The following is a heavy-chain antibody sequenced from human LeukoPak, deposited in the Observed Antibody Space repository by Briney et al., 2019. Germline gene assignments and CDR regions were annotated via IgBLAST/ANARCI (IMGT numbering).Heavy chain of an antibody. CDR3: ASMRYCSSTSCYTHFDY. V-gene: IGHV4-38-2*02. D-gene: IGHD2-2*02. CDR1: GYSISSGYY. J-gene: IGHJ4*02. Sequence: PSETLSLTCTVSGYSISSGYYWGWIRQPPGKGLEWIGRIYHSGSTYYNPSLKSRVTISVDTSKNQFSLKLSSVTAADTAVYYCASMRYCSSTSCYTHFDYWGQGTLVTVSS. CDR2: IYHSGST.